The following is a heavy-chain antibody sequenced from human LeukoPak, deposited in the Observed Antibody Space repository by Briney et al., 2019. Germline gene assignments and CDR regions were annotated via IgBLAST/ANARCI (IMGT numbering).Heavy chain of an antibody. Sequence: PSQTLSLTCTVSGASIRSGDYYWSWIRQPPGKGPEWIGYIYDSGSTYYNPSLKSRITIPVDTSENRFSLKLSSVTATDTAVYYCARDCSGGSCYGAFDIWGQGTMVTVSS. D-gene: IGHD2-15*01. J-gene: IGHJ3*02. CDR3: ARDCSGGSCYGAFDI. CDR1: GASIRSGDYY. CDR2: IYDSGST. V-gene: IGHV4-30-4*01.